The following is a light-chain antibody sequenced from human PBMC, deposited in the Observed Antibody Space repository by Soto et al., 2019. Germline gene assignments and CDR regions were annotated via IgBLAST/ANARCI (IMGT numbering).Light chain of an antibody. Sequence: QSALTQPASVSGSPGQSITISCTGTSSDGGGYNYVSLYQQHPGKAPKLMIYDVSNRPSGVSNRFSGSKSGNTASLTISGLQAEDEADYYCSSYTSSSTLYVFGTGTKLTVL. CDR3: SSYTSSSTLYV. CDR1: SSDGGGYNY. V-gene: IGLV2-14*01. CDR2: DVS. J-gene: IGLJ1*01.